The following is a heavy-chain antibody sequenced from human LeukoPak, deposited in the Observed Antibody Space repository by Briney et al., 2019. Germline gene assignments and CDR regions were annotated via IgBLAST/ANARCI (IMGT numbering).Heavy chain of an antibody. J-gene: IGHJ3*02. CDR3: ARAMRRRPDAFDI. CDR1: GGSISSYY. Sequence: SETLSLTCTVSGGSISSYYWSWIRQPPGKGLEWIGYIYYSGSTNYNPSLKSRVTILADTSKNQFSLKLSSVTAADTAVYYCARAMRRRPDAFDIWGQGTMVTVSS. CDR2: IYYSGST. V-gene: IGHV4-59*01.